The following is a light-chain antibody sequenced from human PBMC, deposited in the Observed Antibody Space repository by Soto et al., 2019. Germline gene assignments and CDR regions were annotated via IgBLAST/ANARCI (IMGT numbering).Light chain of an antibody. V-gene: IGLV2-14*01. CDR1: SSDVGGYNY. J-gene: IGLJ2*01. Sequence: ALTQPASVSGSPGRSITISCTGTSSDVGGYNYVSWYQHHPGKAPKLMISEVSNRPSGVSNRFSGSKSGNTASLTISGLQAEDEADYYCSSFTSSTAVVFGGGTKVTVL. CDR2: EVS. CDR3: SSFTSSTAVV.